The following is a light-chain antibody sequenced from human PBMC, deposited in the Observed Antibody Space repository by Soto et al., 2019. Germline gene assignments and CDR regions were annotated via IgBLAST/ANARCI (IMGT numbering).Light chain of an antibody. Sequence: FFTQSPGTLSLSPGERATLSCRASQTVSITYLTWYQQKPGQAPRLLIFGASKRANGIPDRFSGSGSGRDFTLTISSLEPEDSAVYYCQQRNNWPPYTFGQGTRLEIK. CDR3: QQRNNWPPYT. J-gene: IGKJ5*01. V-gene: IGKV3D-20*02. CDR1: QTVSITY. CDR2: GAS.